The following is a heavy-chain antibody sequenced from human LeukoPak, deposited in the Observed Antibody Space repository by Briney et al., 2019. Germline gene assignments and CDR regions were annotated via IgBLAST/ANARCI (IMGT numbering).Heavy chain of an antibody. CDR1: GGTFSSYA. V-gene: IGHV1-69*05. CDR3: ARGDSGYDYGFDN. J-gene: IGHJ4*02. CDR2: IIPIFGTT. D-gene: IGHD5-12*01. Sequence: SVKVSCKASGGTFSSYAISWVRQAPGQGLEWVGGIIPIFGTTNYAQKFQGRVTITTDESTSTGYMELRSLRSDDTAVYYCARGDSGYDYGFDNWGQGTLVTVSS.